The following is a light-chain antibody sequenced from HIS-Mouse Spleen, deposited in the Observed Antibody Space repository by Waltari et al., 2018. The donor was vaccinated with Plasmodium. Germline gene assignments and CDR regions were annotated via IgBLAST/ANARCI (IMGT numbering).Light chain of an antibody. CDR1: RSAVGSYDL. V-gene: IGLV2-23*03. CDR2: EGS. J-gene: IGLJ3*02. Sequence: QSALTQPASVSGSPGQSITIPCPGTRSAVGSYDLFTWYQQHPGKAPKLMIYEGSKRPSGVSNRFSGSKSGNTASLTISGLQAEDEADYYCCSYAGSSTFVFGGGTKLTVL. CDR3: CSYAGSSTFV.